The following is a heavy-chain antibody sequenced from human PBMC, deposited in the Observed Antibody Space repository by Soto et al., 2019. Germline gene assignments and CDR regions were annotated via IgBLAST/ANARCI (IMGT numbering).Heavy chain of an antibody. CDR3: AKNGQPPYYYYGLDV. V-gene: IGHV1-18*01. D-gene: IGHD2-8*01. CDR1: GYTFTRYC. CDR2: ISGYNGDT. Sequence: ASVKVSCKASGYTFTRYCISWVRQAPGQGLEWMGWISGYNGDTNYAQNLQGRVTMTIDTSTSTAYMELRSLTSDDTAVYYCAKNGQPPYYYYGLDVWGQ. J-gene: IGHJ6*02.